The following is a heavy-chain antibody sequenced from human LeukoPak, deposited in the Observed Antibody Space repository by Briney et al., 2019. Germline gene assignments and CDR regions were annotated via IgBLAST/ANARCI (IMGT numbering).Heavy chain of an antibody. V-gene: IGHV1-18*01. CDR1: GYTYTSYG. Sequence: GASVKVSCKASGYTYTSYGISWVRQAPGQGLEWMGWISAYNGNTNYAQKLQGRVTMTTDTPTSTAYMELRSLRSDDTAVYYCAREGSGWYAGVYYFDYWGQGTLVTVSS. CDR3: AREGSGWYAGVYYFDY. D-gene: IGHD6-19*01. CDR2: ISAYNGNT. J-gene: IGHJ4*02.